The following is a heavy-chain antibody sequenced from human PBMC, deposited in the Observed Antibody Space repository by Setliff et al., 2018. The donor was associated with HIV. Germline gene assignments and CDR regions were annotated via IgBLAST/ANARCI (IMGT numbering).Heavy chain of an antibody. D-gene: IGHD3-22*01. CDR3: ARVGDFYDTSGYYSVLDAFDI. Sequence: SETLSLTCTVSGGSMSSTIYYWGWIRQPPGRGLEWIGSVYDSGNTNYNPSLKSRVTISADTSKNQFSLKLSSVTAADTAVYYCARVGDFYDTSGYYSVLDAFDIWGQGTMVTVSS. CDR2: VYDSGNT. V-gene: IGHV4-39*07. J-gene: IGHJ3*02. CDR1: GGSMSSTIYY.